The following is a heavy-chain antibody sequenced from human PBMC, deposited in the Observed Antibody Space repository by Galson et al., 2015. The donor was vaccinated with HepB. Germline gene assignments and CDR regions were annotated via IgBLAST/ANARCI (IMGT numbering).Heavy chain of an antibody. D-gene: IGHD4-17*01. CDR2: IDWDDDK. CDR1: GFSLSTSGMR. J-gene: IGHJ3*02. V-gene: IGHV2-70*04. Sequence: PALVKPTQTLTLTCTFSGFSLSTSGMRVSWIRQPPGKALEWLARIDWDDDKFYSTSLKTRLTISKDTSKNQVVLTMTNMDPVDTATYYCARIGPFYGHDAFDIWGQGTMVTVSS. CDR3: ARIGPFYGHDAFDI.